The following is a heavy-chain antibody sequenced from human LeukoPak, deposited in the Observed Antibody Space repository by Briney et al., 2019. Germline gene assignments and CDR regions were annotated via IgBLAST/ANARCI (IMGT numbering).Heavy chain of an antibody. CDR2: ISNSDGST. CDR1: GFTFSSYA. V-gene: IGHV3-23*01. CDR3: AKATGYLL. Sequence: GGSLRLSCAASGFTFSSYAMSWVRQAPGKGLEWVSTISNSDGSTYYADSVKGRFTISRDNSENTLYLQMDSLRAEDTAVYYCAKATGYLLWGQGTLVTVSS. J-gene: IGHJ4*02. D-gene: IGHD1-14*01.